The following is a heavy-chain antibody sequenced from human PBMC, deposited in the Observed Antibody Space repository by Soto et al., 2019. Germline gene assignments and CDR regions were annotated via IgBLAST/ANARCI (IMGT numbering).Heavy chain of an antibody. Sequence: QVQLQQWGAGLLKPSETLSLTCAVYGGSFSGYQWTWIRQTPGKGLEWIGEINDSGNINYNPSLKSRVTSVVDTAKKQISLKLSSGTAADTAVYYCARGVILWFGELSRRGGYYYYMDVWGKGTSVTVSS. V-gene: IGHV4-34*01. CDR1: GGSFSGYQ. J-gene: IGHJ6*03. D-gene: IGHD3-10*01. CDR3: ARGVILWFGELSRRGGYYYYMDV. CDR2: INDSGNI.